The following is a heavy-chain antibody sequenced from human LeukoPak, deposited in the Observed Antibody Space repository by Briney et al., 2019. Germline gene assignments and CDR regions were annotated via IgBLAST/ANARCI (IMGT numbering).Heavy chain of an antibody. CDR3: AAHPGIAAAGTP. CDR2: ISSSSSYI. Sequence: AGGSLRLSCAASGFTFSSYSMNWVRQAPGKGLEWVSSISSSSSYIYYADSVKGRFTISRDNAKNSLYLQMNSLRAEDTAVYYCAAHPGIAAAGTPSGQGTLVTVSS. V-gene: IGHV3-21*01. D-gene: IGHD6-13*01. J-gene: IGHJ5*02. CDR1: GFTFSSYS.